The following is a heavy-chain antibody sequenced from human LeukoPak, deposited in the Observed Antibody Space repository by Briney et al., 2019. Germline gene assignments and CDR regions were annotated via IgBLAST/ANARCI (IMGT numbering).Heavy chain of an antibody. Sequence: SGGSLRLSCAASGFTFSSYGMHWVRQAPGKGLEWVAVISYDGSNKYYADSVKGRFTISRDNSKNTLYLQMNSLRAEDTAVYYCAKDGFGVVRTFDYWGQGTLVTVSS. CDR1: GFTFSSYG. D-gene: IGHD3-3*01. J-gene: IGHJ4*02. CDR2: ISYDGSNK. CDR3: AKDGFGVVRTFDY. V-gene: IGHV3-30*18.